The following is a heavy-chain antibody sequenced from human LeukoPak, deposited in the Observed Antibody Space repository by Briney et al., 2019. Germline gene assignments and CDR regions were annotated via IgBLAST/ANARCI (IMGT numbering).Heavy chain of an antibody. Sequence: NPSGTLSLTCAVSGGSISSSNWWSWVRQPPGEGLEWIGEIYHSGSANYNPSLKSRVTISVDKSKNQFSLRLSSVTAADTAVYYCASAGHDGIGYKVCWGQGTLVTVSS. CDR3: ASAGHDGIGYKVC. D-gene: IGHD3-22*01. CDR1: GGSISSSNW. CDR2: IYHSGSA. J-gene: IGHJ4*02. V-gene: IGHV4-4*02.